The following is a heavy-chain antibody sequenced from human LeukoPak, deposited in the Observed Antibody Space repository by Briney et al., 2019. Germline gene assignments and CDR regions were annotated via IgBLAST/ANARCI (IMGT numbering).Heavy chain of an antibody. CDR2: ISAYNGNT. Sequence: ASVKVSCKASGYTFTSYYMHWVRQAPGQGLEWMGWISAYNGNTNYAQKLQGRVTMTTDTSTSTAYMELRSLRSDDTAVYYCARAGYCSGGSCFGGLYYYYMDVWGIGTTVTVSS. CDR3: ARAGYCSGGSCFGGLYYYYMDV. J-gene: IGHJ6*03. V-gene: IGHV1-18*04. CDR1: GYTFTSYY. D-gene: IGHD2-15*01.